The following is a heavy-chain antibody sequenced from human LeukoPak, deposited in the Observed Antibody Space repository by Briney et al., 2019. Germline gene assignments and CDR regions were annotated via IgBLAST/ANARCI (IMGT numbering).Heavy chain of an antibody. CDR2: ISSSSSHI. Sequence: GGSLRLSCAASGFRFSDFSMNWVRQAPGKGLEWVSSISSSSSHIYYADSVKGRFTISRDNARNSLYLQMNSLKAEDTAVYYCATSFMIRGNWGQGTLVTVSS. J-gene: IGHJ4*02. CDR3: ATSFMIRGN. D-gene: IGHD3-16*01. V-gene: IGHV3-21*01. CDR1: GFRFSDFS.